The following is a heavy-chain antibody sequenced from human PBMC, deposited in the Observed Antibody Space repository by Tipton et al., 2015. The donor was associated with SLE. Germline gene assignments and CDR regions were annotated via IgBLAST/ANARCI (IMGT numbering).Heavy chain of an antibody. CDR1: GFTFSNYW. V-gene: IGHV3-7*01. D-gene: IGHD3-22*01. CDR3: ARGGKGGYYDTSGPFDY. J-gene: IGHJ4*02. CDR2: IKQDGSDK. Sequence: SLRLSCTVSGFTFSNYWMSWVRQAPGKGLEWVANIKQDGSDKYYVDSVKGRITISRDNAENSLYLQMNSLSADDTAVYYCARGGKGGYYDTSGPFDYWGQGTLVTVSS.